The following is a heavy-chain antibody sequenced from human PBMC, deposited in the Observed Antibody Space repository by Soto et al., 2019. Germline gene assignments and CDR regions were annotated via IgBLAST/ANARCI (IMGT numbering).Heavy chain of an antibody. D-gene: IGHD3-22*01. V-gene: IGHV3-33*01. CDR3: ARGRYYDSSGYYSRRAFDI. CDR1: GFTFSSYG. CDR2: IWYDGSNK. J-gene: IGHJ3*02. Sequence: GGSLRLSCAASGFTFSSYGMHWVRQAPGKGLEWVAVIWYDGSNKYYADSVKGRFTISRDNSKNTLYLQMNSLRAEDTAVYYCARGRYYDSSGYYSRRAFDIWGQGTMVTVSS.